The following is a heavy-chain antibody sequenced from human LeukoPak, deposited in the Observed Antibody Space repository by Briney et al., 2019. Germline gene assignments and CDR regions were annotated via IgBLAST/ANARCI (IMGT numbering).Heavy chain of an antibody. J-gene: IGHJ5*02. CDR1: GGSISSSSYY. CDR3: ARGPLYTIFGVVIKNRWFDP. Sequence: SETLSLTCTVSGGSISSSSYYWGWIRQPPGKGLEWIGSIYYSGSTYYNPSLKSRVTISVDTSKNQFSLKLSSVTAADTAVYYCARGPLYTIFGVVIKNRWFDPWGQGTLVTVSS. CDR2: IYYSGST. D-gene: IGHD3-3*01. V-gene: IGHV4-39*01.